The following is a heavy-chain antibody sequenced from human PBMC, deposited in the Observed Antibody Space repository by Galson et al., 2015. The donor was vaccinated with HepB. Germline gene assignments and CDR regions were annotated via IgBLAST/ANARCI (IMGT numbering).Heavy chain of an antibody. D-gene: IGHD3-3*01. CDR2: IKQDGSAI. CDR1: GFTFSNFW. V-gene: IGHV3-7*03. Sequence: SLRLSCAASGFTFSNFWMTWVRQAPGKGLDWLATIKQDGSAIFYVDSVEGRFTISRDNANNSLFLEMGSLTAEDTAVYLCSRGEESILRLWGQGTLVTVSS. CDR3: SRGEESILRL. J-gene: IGHJ4*03.